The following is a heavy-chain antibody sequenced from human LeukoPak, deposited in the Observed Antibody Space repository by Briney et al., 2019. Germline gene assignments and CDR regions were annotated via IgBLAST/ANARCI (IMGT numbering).Heavy chain of an antibody. D-gene: IGHD6-13*01. V-gene: IGHV3-74*01. CDR2: INTDGRST. J-gene: IGHJ4*02. CDR1: GFTFDDYA. Sequence: PGGSLRLSCAASGFTFDDYAMHWVRQAPGKGLVWVSRINTDGRSTNYADSVKGRFTISRDNAKNTLYLQMNSLRGEDTAVYYCARVAHISTWYVDYWGQGTLVTVSS. CDR3: ARVAHISTWYVDY.